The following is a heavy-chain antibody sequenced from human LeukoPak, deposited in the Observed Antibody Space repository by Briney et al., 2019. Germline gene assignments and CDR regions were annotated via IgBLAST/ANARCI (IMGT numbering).Heavy chain of an antibody. CDR2: INHSGST. CDR3: ATSNSSLYYFDY. Sequence: SETLSPTCAVYGGSFSGYYWSWIRQPPGKGLEWIGEINHSGSTNYNPPLKSRVTISVDTSKNQFSLKLSSVTAADTAVYYCATSNSSLYYFDYWGQGTLVTVSS. J-gene: IGHJ4*02. CDR1: GGSFSGYY. V-gene: IGHV4-34*01. D-gene: IGHD6-13*01.